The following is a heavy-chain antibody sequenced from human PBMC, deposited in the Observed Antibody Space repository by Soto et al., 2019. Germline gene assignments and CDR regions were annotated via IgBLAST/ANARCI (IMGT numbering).Heavy chain of an antibody. CDR2: ISGYNGNT. CDR1: GYTFTNYG. CDR3: AREGQAPYYYYGMDV. V-gene: IGHV1-18*01. J-gene: IGHJ6*02. Sequence: QVQVVQSGDEVKKPGASVKVSCKASGYTFTNYGFIWVRKATGQGLEWMGWISGYNGNTKYAEKFQGRVTMTTDTSTRTAHMELRSLRSDDTAVYYCAREGQAPYYYYGMDVWGQGTAVTDSS.